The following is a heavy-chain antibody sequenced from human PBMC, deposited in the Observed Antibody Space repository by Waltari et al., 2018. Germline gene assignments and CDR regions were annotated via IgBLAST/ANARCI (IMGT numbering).Heavy chain of an antibody. CDR1: GGSISSHY. Sequence: QVQLQESGPGLVKPSETLSLTCTVSGGSISSHYWSWIRQPPGKGLEWIGYIYYSGSTNYNPSLKSRVTISVDTSKNQFSLKLSSVTAADTAVYYCARSPSSSLAFDIWGQGTMVTVSS. D-gene: IGHD6-6*01. CDR3: ARSPSSSLAFDI. J-gene: IGHJ3*02. CDR2: IYYSGST. V-gene: IGHV4-59*11.